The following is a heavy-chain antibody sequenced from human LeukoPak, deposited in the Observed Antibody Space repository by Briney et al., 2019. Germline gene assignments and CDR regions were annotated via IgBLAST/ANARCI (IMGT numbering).Heavy chain of an antibody. CDR1: GGTFSSYA. Sequence: ASVKVSCKASGGTFSSYAISWVRQAPGQGLEWMGGIIPIFGTANYAQKFQGRVTITADESTSTAYMELSSLRSEDTAVYYCASPYLGYCSSTSCYDAFDIWGQGTMVTVSS. CDR3: ASPYLGYCSSTSCYDAFDI. J-gene: IGHJ3*02. CDR2: IIPIFGTA. D-gene: IGHD2-2*01. V-gene: IGHV1-69*13.